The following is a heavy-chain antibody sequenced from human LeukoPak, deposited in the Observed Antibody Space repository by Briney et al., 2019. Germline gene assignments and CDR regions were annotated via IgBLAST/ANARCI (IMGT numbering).Heavy chain of an antibody. V-gene: IGHV3-23*01. CDR1: GFTFSSYA. D-gene: IGHD3-10*01. CDR3: AKDPYYYGSGSYFVYFDY. Sequence: PGGSLRLSCAASGFTFSSYAMSWVRQAPGKGLEWVSAISGSGGSTYYADSVKGRFTISRDNSKNTLYLQMNSLRAEDTAVYYCAKDPYYYGSGSYFVYFDYWGQGTLVTVSS. CDR2: ISGSGGST. J-gene: IGHJ4*02.